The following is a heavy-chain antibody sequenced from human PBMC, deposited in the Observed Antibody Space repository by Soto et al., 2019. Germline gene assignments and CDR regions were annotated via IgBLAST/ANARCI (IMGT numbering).Heavy chain of an antibody. CDR2: ISGSGGST. V-gene: IGHV3-23*01. D-gene: IGHD2-2*01. CDR1: GFTFSSYA. J-gene: IGHJ4*02. Sequence: PGGSLRLSCAASGFTFSSYAMSWVRQAPGKGLEWVSAISGSGGSTYYADSVKGRFTISRDNSKNTLYLQMNSLRAEDTAVYYCAKDQDIVVVPAAISWGQGTLVTVSS. CDR3: AKDQDIVVVPAAIS.